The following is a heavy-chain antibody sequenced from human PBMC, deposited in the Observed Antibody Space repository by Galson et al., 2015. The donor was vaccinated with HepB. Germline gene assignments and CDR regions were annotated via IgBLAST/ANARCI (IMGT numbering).Heavy chain of an antibody. D-gene: IGHD6-13*01. CDR3: ATIGHSSSWYFDH. CDR1: GLSISGYW. Sequence: SLRLSCATSGLSISGYWMTWVRQVPGQGLEWVANIKQDGSEKYYVDSVKGRFTISRDNAKNSLYLQMNSLTDEDTGVYYCATIGHSSSWYFDHWGQGTLLTVSS. V-gene: IGHV3-7*01. CDR2: IKQDGSEK. J-gene: IGHJ4*02.